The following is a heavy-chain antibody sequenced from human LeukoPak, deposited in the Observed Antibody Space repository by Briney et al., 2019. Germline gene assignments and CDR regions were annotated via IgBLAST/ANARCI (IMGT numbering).Heavy chain of an antibody. V-gene: IGHV3-23*01. D-gene: IGHD2-21*01. CDR2: ISGSGGST. J-gene: IGHJ4*02. CDR1: GFTFSSYA. Sequence: GGSLRLSCAASGFTFSSYAMSWVRQAPGKGLEWVSAISGSGGSTYYADSVKGRFTISRDNSKNTLYLQMNSLRAEDTAVYYCAKALPADIVVVIAIPFDYWGQETLVTVSS. CDR3: AKALPADIVVVIAIPFDY.